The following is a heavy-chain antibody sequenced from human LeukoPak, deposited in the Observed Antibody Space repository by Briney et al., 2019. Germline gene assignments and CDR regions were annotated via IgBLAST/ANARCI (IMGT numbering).Heavy chain of an antibody. CDR2: IRYDGSNE. Sequence: PGGSLRLSCAASEFTFSRYGMHWVRQAPGKGLEWVSFIRYDGSNEYYADSVKGRFTISRDNSKNTLYLQMNSLRVEDTAVYYCARELHDYYYMDVWGKGTTITVSS. J-gene: IGHJ6*03. CDR1: EFTFSRYG. V-gene: IGHV3-30*02. D-gene: IGHD3-10*01. CDR3: ARELHDYYYMDV.